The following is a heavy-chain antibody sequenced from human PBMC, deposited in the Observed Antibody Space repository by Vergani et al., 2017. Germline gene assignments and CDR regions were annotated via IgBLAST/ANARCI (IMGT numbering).Heavy chain of an antibody. CDR1: GFTFSSYG. Sequence: QVQLVESGGGVVQTGRSLRLSCAASGFTFSSYGMHWVRQAPGKGLEWVAVISYDGSNKYYANSVKGRFTISRDNSKNTLYLQMNSLRAEDTAVYYCAKIKGGSSSAFNIWGQGTMVTVSS. CDR2: ISYDGSNK. J-gene: IGHJ3*02. V-gene: IGHV3-30*18. CDR3: AKIKGGSSSAFNI. D-gene: IGHD2-15*01.